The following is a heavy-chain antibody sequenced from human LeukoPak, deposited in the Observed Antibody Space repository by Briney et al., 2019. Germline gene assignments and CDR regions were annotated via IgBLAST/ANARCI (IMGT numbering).Heavy chain of an antibody. CDR3: ARQQEVDDWGGSCFFDY. CDR1: GGPISTYH. Sequence: SETLSLSCTVSGGPISTYHWSWIRQPPGKGLQWIGYIDYSGSTKYNPSLKSRVTISVDTSKSQFSLKLSSVTAADTAVYYCARQQEVDDWGGSCFFDYWGRGTLVTVSS. CDR2: IDYSGST. V-gene: IGHV4-59*08. J-gene: IGHJ4*02. D-gene: IGHD3-9*01.